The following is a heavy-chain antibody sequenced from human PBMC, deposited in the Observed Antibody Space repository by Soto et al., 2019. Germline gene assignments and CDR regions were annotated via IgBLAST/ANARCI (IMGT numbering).Heavy chain of an antibody. V-gene: IGHV3-73*01. CDR2: IRSKANSYAT. Sequence: GGSLRLSCAASGFTFSGSAMHWVRQASGKGLEWVGRIRSKANSYATAYAASVKGRFTISRDDSKNTAYLQMNSLKTEDTAVYYCTSGLAASVSGGFGELWYYYGMDVWGQGTTVTVSS. D-gene: IGHD3-10*01. CDR3: TSGLAASVSGGFGELWYYYGMDV. J-gene: IGHJ6*02. CDR1: GFTFSGSA.